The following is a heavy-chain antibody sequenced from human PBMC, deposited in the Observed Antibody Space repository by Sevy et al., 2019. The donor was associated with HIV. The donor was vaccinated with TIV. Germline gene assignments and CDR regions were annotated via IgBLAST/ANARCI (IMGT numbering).Heavy chain of an antibody. J-gene: IGHJ3*02. CDR2: IWNDRSNT. V-gene: IGHV3-33*01. CDR1: GFTFSSYG. CDR3: ASLSSNCCDSSGSSGDDAFDI. D-gene: IGHD3-22*01. Sequence: GGSLRLSCAASGFTFSSYGMHWVRQAPGKGLEWVAVIWNDRSNTHYADSVKGRFTISRDNSKSKLYLQMTSLRTKDMAVYYCASLSSNCCDSSGSSGDDAFDIWGQGTMVTVSS.